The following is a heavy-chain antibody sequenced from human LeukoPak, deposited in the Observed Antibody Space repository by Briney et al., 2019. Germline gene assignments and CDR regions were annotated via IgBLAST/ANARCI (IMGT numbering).Heavy chain of an antibody. Sequence: GGSLRLSCAASGFTFSSYGMHWVRQAPGKGLEWVAVIWYDGSNKYYADSVKGRFTISRDNSKNTLYLQMNSLRAEDTAVYYCARGLQVRHYYNYMDVWGKGTTVTVSS. CDR1: GFTFSSYG. CDR3: ARGLQVRHYYNYMDV. D-gene: IGHD5-24*01. V-gene: IGHV3-33*01. CDR2: IWYDGSNK. J-gene: IGHJ6*03.